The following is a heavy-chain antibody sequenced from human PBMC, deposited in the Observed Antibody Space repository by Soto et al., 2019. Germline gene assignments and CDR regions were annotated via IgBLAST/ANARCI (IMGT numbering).Heavy chain of an antibody. CDR1: GGTFGTYG. J-gene: IGHJ6*02. V-gene: IGHV1-69*14. CDR2: IIPASDTE. CDR3: ATAVTAGTYYNYGLDV. Sequence: QVHLVQSGAEVKKPGSSVNISCKASGGTFGTYGLNWVRQFPGQGLKWIGGIIPASDTENYAQKFQGRVTITADKSTNIAHMQMDSLTSEDTAVYYCATAVTAGTYYNYGLDVWGQGTTVTVS. D-gene: IGHD2-21*02.